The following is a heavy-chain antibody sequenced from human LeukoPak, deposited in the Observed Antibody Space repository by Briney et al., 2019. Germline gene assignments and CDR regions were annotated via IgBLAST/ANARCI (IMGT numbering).Heavy chain of an antibody. CDR2: VSESGRS. CDR1: GGSLSGYS. Sequence: PSETLSLTCSVSGGSLSGYSWTWIRQSPGKGLEWTGEVSESGRSKYSPSLRSRVTISRDMSKKHFSLDLKSLTAADTALYFCARSQSLWAAPGFDNWGQGTMVTVS. V-gene: IGHV4-34*01. J-gene: IGHJ3*02. D-gene: IGHD7-27*01. CDR3: ARSQSLWAAPGFDN.